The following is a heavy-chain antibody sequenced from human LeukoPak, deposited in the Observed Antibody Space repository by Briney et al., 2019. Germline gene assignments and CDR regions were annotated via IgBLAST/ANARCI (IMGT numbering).Heavy chain of an antibody. J-gene: IGHJ6*03. CDR3: ANPGYSSSWPTNYYYMDV. D-gene: IGHD6-13*01. CDR2: ISSSSSTI. Sequence: PGGSLRLSCAASGFTFSSYSMNWVRQAPGKGLEWDSYISSSSSTIYYADSVKGRFTISRDNAKNSLYLQMNSLRAEDTAVYYCANPGYSSSWPTNYYYMDVWGKGTTVTVSS. CDR1: GFTFSSYS. V-gene: IGHV3-48*01.